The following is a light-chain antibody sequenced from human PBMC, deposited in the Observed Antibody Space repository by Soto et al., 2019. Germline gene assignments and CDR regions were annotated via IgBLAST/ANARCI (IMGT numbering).Light chain of an antibody. CDR1: SSNIGSNY. CDR3: AAWDDSLSGSWV. CDR2: SNN. V-gene: IGLV1-47*02. Sequence: QSVLTQPPSASGTPGQRVTISCSGSSSNIGSNYVYWYQQLPGTAPTLLIYSNNQRPSGVPDRFSGSKSGTSASLAISGLRSEDEADYDCAAWDDSLSGSWVFGGGTKLTVL. J-gene: IGLJ3*02.